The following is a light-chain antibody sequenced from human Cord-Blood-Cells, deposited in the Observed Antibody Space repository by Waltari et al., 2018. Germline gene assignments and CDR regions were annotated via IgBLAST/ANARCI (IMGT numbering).Light chain of an antibody. CDR2: GNH. V-gene: IGLV1-40*01. CDR3: QSYDSSLSAL. J-gene: IGLJ3*02. Sequence: QSVLTQPPSVSGAPGQRVTISCTGSSSNIGAGYDVHWYQQLPGTAPKLLIYGNHNGPSGVPDRFSGSKSGTSASLAITGLQAEDEADYYCQSYDSSLSALFGGGTKLTVL. CDR1: SSNIGAGYD.